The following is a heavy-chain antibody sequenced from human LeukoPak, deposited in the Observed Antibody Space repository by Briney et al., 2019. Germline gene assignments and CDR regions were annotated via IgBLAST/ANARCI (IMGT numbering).Heavy chain of an antibody. Sequence: GGSLRLSCAASGFTFSSYAMSWVRQAPGKGLEWVSAISGSGGSTYYADSVKGRFTISGDNSKNTLYLQMNSLRAEDTAVYYCARDGYPWYFDYWGQGTLVTVSS. D-gene: IGHD5-12*01. CDR2: ISGSGGST. CDR3: ARDGYPWYFDY. J-gene: IGHJ4*02. CDR1: GFTFSSYA. V-gene: IGHV3-23*01.